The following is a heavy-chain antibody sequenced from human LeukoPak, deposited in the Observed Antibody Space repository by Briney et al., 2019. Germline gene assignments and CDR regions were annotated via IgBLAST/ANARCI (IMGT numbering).Heavy chain of an antibody. D-gene: IGHD3-3*01. CDR2: FDPEDGET. Sequence: ASVKVSCKVSGYTLTELSMHWVRQAPGKGLEWMGGFDPEDGETIYAQKFQGRVTMTEDTSTDTAYMELSSLRSEDTAIYYCASPVKYYDTWSGYPPFDYWGQGTLVTVSS. J-gene: IGHJ4*02. CDR1: GYTLTELS. V-gene: IGHV1-24*01. CDR3: ASPVKYYDTWSGYPPFDY.